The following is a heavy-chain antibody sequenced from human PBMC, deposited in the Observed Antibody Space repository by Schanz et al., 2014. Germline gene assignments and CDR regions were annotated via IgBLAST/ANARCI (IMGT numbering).Heavy chain of an antibody. Sequence: QVQLVQSGAEVKNPGASVKVSCKASGYTFRDYYMHWVRQAPGQGLEYLGWINPKSGGTAYAQNFQGRVSMTTESSSSTAYMELNSLRSDDTAVYYCVRELSGGTFDYWGQGALVTVSS. CDR3: VRELSGGTFDY. V-gene: IGHV1-2*02. J-gene: IGHJ4*02. CDR2: INPKSGGT. D-gene: IGHD1-1*01. CDR1: GYTFRDYY.